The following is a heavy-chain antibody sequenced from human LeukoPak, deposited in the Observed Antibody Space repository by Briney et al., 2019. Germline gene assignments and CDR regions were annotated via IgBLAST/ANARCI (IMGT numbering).Heavy chain of an antibody. CDR3: ARDRSLYSDFWSGFYAFDI. J-gene: IGHJ3*02. Sequence: PSETLSLTCSVSGGSISSHYWSWIRQPPGKGLEWIGYISDSGTTNYDPSLRSRVTLSVDMSKNQFSLNLRSVTAADTAVYYCARDRSLYSDFWSGFYAFDIWGQGTMVTVSS. CDR1: GGSISSHY. V-gene: IGHV4-59*11. D-gene: IGHD3-3*01. CDR2: ISDSGTT.